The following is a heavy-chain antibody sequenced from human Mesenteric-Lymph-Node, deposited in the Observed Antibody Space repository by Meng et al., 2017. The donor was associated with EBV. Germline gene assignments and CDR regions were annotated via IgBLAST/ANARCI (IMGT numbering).Heavy chain of an antibody. CDR3: AGHDFGDYAFDY. CDR2: IYYRGST. D-gene: IGHD4-17*01. CDR1: GASISSGVYY. Sequence: GQVQESGPGLVQPSQTLSLPSAVSGASISSGVYYWSRIRQPPGKCLEWMGYIYYRGSTYYNPSLKSRVTISVDTSKNLLSRKVNSVTAADTAVYYCAGHDFGDYAFDYWGQGTLVTVSS. V-gene: IGHV4-30-4*01. J-gene: IGHJ4*02.